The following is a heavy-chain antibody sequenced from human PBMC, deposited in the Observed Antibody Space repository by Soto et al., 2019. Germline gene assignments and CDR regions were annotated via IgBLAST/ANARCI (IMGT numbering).Heavy chain of an antibody. CDR3: ARSIRYSDARQPHWYFDL. J-gene: IGHJ2*01. CDR2: INHSGST. Sequence: QVQLQQWGAGLLKPWETLSLTCAVYGGSFSGYYWSWIRQPPGKGLEWIGEINHSGSTNYNPSLKSRVTISVDTSKNQFSLNLSSVTAADTAVYYCARSIRYSDARQPHWYFDLWGRGTLVTVSS. CDR1: GGSFSGYY. V-gene: IGHV4-34*01. D-gene: IGHD5-18*01.